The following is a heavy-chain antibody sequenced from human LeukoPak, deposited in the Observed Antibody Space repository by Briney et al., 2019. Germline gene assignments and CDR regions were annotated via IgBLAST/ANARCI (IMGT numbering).Heavy chain of an antibody. Sequence: GGSLRLSCAASGFTFSSYGMHWVRQAPGKGLEWVAVIWYDGSNKYYADSVKGRFTISRDNSKNTLYLQMNSLRAEDTAVYYCAKRQAETTSRLPAEYFQHWGQGTLVTVSS. CDR1: GFTFSSYG. J-gene: IGHJ1*01. D-gene: IGHD1/OR15-1a*01. CDR3: AKRQAETTSRLPAEYFQH. CDR2: IWYDGSNK. V-gene: IGHV3-33*06.